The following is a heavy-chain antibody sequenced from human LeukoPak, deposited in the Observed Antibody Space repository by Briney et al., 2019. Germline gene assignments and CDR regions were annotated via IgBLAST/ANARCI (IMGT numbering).Heavy chain of an antibody. V-gene: IGHV3-49*04. Sequence: SGGSLRLSCTTSGCAIDDFAMCWVRQPAGKGLEWVGFIRRRAYGGAAEYAASVKGRFIISRDDSKGIAYLQMNSLKTEDTAVYYCSRNGLVDFDYWGQGSRVIVSP. J-gene: IGHJ4*02. CDR1: GCAIDDFA. CDR2: IRRRAYGGAA. CDR3: SRNGLVDFDY.